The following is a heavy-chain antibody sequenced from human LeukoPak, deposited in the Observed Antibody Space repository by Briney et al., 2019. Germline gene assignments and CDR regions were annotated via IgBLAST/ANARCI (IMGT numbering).Heavy chain of an antibody. CDR3: ARVGYCSGGSCYLYYYYYMDV. V-gene: IGHV3-11*04. D-gene: IGHD2-15*01. CDR2: ISSSGSTI. J-gene: IGHJ6*03. Sequence: PGGSLRLSCAASGFTFSDYYMSWIRQAPGKGLEWVSYISSSGSTIYYADSVKGRFTISRDNAKNSLYLQMNSLRAEDTAVYYCARVGYCSGGSCYLYYYYYMDVWGKGTTVTVSS. CDR1: GFTFSDYY.